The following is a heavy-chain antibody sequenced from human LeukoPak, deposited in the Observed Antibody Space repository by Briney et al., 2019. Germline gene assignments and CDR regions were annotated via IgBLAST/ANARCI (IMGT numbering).Heavy chain of an antibody. J-gene: IGHJ4*02. V-gene: IGHV4-39*01. Sequence: PSKTLSPTCTVSGGSISSGTYYWAWIRQPPGKGLEWIGSIYYSGNTYYNASLKSQVSISIDTSKNQFSLRLTSVTAADTAVYYCARQTGSGLFILPGGQGTLVTVSS. CDR1: GGSISSGTYY. D-gene: IGHD3/OR15-3a*01. CDR3: ARQTGSGLFILP. CDR2: IYYSGNT.